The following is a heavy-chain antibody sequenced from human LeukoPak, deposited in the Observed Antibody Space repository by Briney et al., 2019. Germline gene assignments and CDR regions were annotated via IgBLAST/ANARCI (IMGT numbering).Heavy chain of an antibody. CDR1: GFNVSNNY. CDR2: IYSSGST. CDR3: ARRGDGGRSFDY. J-gene: IGHJ4*02. Sequence: GGSLRLSCAASGFNVSNNYMTWVRQAPGKGVEWVSLIYSSGSTYYADSVKGRFTISRDNSKNTLYLQVNSLRAEDTAVYYCARRGDGGRSFDYWGQGTLVTVSS. V-gene: IGHV3-53*01. D-gene: IGHD4-23*01.